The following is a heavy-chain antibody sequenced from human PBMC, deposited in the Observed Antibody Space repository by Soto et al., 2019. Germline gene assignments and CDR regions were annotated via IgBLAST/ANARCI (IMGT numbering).Heavy chain of an antibody. CDR1: GGSISSGGYS. Sequence: SETLSLTCAVSGGSISSGGYSWCWIRQPPGKGLEWIGYIYYSGSTNYNPSLKSRVTISVDTSKNQFSLKLSSVTAADTAVYYCARGWGRIFDYWGQGTLVTVSS. CDR3: ARGWGRIFDY. J-gene: IGHJ4*02. CDR2: IYYSGST. D-gene: IGHD7-27*01. V-gene: IGHV4-30-4*07.